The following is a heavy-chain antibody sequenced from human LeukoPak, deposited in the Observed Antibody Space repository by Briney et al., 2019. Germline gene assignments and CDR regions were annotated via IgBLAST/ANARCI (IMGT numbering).Heavy chain of an antibody. CDR2: IIPIFGAA. D-gene: IGHD3-10*01. CDR3: ARGSLSAGNYYYMDV. CDR1: GGTFSSYA. J-gene: IGHJ6*03. V-gene: IGHV1-69*05. Sequence: SVKVSCKASGGTFSSYAISWVRQAPGQGLEWMGRIIPIFGAANYAQKFQGRVTITTDESTSTAYMELSSLRSEDTAVYYCARGSLSAGNYYYMDVWGKGTTVTVSS.